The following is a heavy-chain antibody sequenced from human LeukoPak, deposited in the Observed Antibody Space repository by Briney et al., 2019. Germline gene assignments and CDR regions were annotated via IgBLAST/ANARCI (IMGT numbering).Heavy chain of an antibody. CDR3: ARDQRGYCSSTSCYPPTDGYGMDV. Sequence: ASVKVSCKASGYTFTGYYMHRVRQAPGQGLEWMGWINPNSGGTNYAQKFQGRVTMTRDTSISTAYMELSRLRSDDTAVYYCARDQRGYCSSTSCYPPTDGYGMDVWGQGTTVTVSS. J-gene: IGHJ6*02. D-gene: IGHD2-2*01. CDR2: INPNSGGT. CDR1: GYTFTGYY. V-gene: IGHV1-2*02.